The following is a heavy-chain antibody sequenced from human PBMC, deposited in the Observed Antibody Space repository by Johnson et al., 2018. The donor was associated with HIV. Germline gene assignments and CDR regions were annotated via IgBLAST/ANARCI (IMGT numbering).Heavy chain of an antibody. Sequence: VQLVESGGGLVKPGGSLRLSCATSGFTFSDYYMHWVRQAPGKGLEWVALILYDGSNKYYADSVKGRFTISRDNAKNSLYLQVNSLRAEDTAVYYCARGWLFLDAFDIWGQGTMVTVSS. CDR3: ARGWLFLDAFDI. CDR2: ILYDGSNK. D-gene: IGHD3-9*01. CDR1: GFTFSDYY. J-gene: IGHJ3*02. V-gene: IGHV3-30-3*01.